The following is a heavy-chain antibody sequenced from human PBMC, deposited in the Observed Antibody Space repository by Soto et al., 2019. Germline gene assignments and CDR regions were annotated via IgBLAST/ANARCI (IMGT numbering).Heavy chain of an antibody. CDR3: ARRIPFGYGMDV. Sequence: EVQLVESGGGLVLPGGSLRLSCAASGFTFSSYAMHWVRQAPGKGLECVSGITSNGGNTDYANSVKGRFNISRDNSKNTLYIQMGSLRAEDMAVYYSARRIPFGYGMDVWGQGTTVTVSS. D-gene: IGHD2-21*01. CDR1: GFTFSSYA. J-gene: IGHJ6*02. V-gene: IGHV3-64*01. CDR2: ITSNGGNT.